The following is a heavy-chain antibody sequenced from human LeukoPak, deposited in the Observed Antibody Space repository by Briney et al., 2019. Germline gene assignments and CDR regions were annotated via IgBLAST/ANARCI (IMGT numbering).Heavy chain of an antibody. CDR3: ARGLMTTVTTGYYYYHYMDV. D-gene: IGHD4-17*01. J-gene: IGHJ6*03. CDR2: INPSGGST. CDR1: GYTFTSYY. V-gene: IGHV1-46*01. Sequence: ASVKVSCKASGYTFTSYYMHWVRQAPGQGLEWMGIINPSGGSTSYAQKFQGRVTMTRDMSTSTVYMELSSLRSEDTAVYYCARGLMTTVTTGYYYYHYMDVWGKGTTVTVSS.